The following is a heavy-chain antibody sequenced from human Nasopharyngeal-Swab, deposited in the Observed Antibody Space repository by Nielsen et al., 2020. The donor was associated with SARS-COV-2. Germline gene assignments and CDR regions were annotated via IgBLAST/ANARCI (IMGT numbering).Heavy chain of an antibody. CDR3: ARAPRITIFGVVQAFDI. V-gene: IGHV4-31*02. D-gene: IGHD3-3*01. Sequence: WIRQPPVKGLEWIGYIYYSGSTYYNPSLKSRVTISVDTSKNQFSLKLSSVTAADTAVYYCARAPRITIFGVVQAFDIWGQGTMVTVSS. CDR2: IYYSGST. J-gene: IGHJ3*02.